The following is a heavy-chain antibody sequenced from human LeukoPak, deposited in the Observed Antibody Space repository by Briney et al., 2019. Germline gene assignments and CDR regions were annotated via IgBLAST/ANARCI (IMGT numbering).Heavy chain of an antibody. J-gene: IGHJ4*02. D-gene: IGHD6-19*01. CDR3: ARDPYSHDSSGFSYFLQY. CDR2: VSYDGYFK. CDR1: GFVFSKYA. Sequence: GGSLRLSCVGSGFVFSKYAVHWVRQAPGKGLEWVAVVSYDGYFKLYGDSVKGRFTISRDNSQNMLFLQMNDLRPQDAATYFCARDPYSHDSSGFSYFLQYWGQGTVVTVSS. V-gene: IGHV3-30-3*01.